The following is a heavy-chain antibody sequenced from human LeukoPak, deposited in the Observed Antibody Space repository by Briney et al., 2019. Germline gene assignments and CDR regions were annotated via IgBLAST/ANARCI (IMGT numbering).Heavy chain of an antibody. CDR2: ISAYNGNT. CDR3: ARYDFWSGEGGYYFDY. Sequence: ASVKVSCKASGGTFSSSAINWVRQAPGQGLEWMGWISAYNGNTNYAQKLQGRVTMTTDTSTSTAYMELRSLRSDDTAVYYCARYDFWSGEGGYYFDYWGQGTLVTVSS. J-gene: IGHJ4*02. D-gene: IGHD3-3*01. V-gene: IGHV1-18*04. CDR1: GGTFSSSA.